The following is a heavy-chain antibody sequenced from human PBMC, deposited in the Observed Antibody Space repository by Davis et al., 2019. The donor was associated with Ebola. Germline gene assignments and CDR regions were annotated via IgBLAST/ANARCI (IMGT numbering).Heavy chain of an antibody. V-gene: IGHV3-30*02. CDR1: GFTFSSYG. CDR2: IWYDGSNK. CDR3: AKDIKGRDTSALYYYYHGMDV. J-gene: IGHJ6*04. D-gene: IGHD2-21*01. Sequence: GESLKISCAASGFTFSSYGMHWVRQAPGKGLEWVAVIWYDGSNKYYADSVKGRFTISRDNFRNTLYLQMNSLRDDDTAVYYCAKDIKGRDTSALYYYYHGMDVWGKGTTVTVSS.